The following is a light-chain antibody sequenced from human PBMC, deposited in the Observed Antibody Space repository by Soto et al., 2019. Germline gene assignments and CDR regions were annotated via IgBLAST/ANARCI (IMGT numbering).Light chain of an antibody. CDR2: DVT. V-gene: IGLV2-23*02. J-gene: IGLJ2*01. CDR1: SSDIGRYDL. Sequence: QSALAQPASVSGSPGQSITISCTGTSSDIGRYDLVSWYQQYPGKAPKLIIYDVTKRPSGVSARLSASKSGNTASLTISGLQAEDEADYYCCSHAGRGSVLFGGGTKVTVL. CDR3: CSHAGRGSVL.